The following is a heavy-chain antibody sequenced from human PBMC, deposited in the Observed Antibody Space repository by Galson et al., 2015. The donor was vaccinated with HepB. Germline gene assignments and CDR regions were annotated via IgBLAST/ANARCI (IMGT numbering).Heavy chain of an antibody. J-gene: IGHJ4*02. CDR3: ASISGYETRADY. V-gene: IGHV1-69*10. CDR2: IIPILGIA. CDR1: GGTFSSYA. Sequence: SVKVSCKASGGTFSSYAISWVRQAPGQGLEWMGGIIPILGIANYAQKFQGRVTITADKSTSTAYMELSSLRSEDTAVYYCASISGYETRADYWGQGTLVTVSS. D-gene: IGHD5-12*01.